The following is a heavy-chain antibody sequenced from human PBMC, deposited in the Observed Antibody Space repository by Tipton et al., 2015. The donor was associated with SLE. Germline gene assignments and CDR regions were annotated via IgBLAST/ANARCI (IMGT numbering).Heavy chain of an antibody. CDR1: GGSIGSSSYF. CDR3: ATSGTRGFDY. J-gene: IGHJ4*02. V-gene: IGHV4-39*07. Sequence: TLSLTCTVSGGSIGSSSYFWGWIRQPPGKGLEWIGSIYHSGSTYYNPSLKSRVTISVDTSKNQFSLKLSSVTAADTAVYYCATSGTRGFDYWGQGTLVTVSS. D-gene: IGHD3-10*01. CDR2: IYHSGST.